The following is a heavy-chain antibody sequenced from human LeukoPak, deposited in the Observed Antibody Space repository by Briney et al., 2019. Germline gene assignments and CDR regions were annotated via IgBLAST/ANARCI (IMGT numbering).Heavy chain of an antibody. V-gene: IGHV4-34*01. D-gene: IGHD2-15*01. CDR3: ARVGGCSGGSCYSFDY. CDR1: GGSFSGYY. Sequence: TSETLSLTCAVYGGSFSGYYWSWIRQPPGKGLDCIGEINHSGSTNYNPSLKSRVTIPVDTSKNQFSLKLSSVTAADTAVYYCARVGGCSGGSCYSFDYWGQGTLVTVSS. J-gene: IGHJ4*02. CDR2: INHSGST.